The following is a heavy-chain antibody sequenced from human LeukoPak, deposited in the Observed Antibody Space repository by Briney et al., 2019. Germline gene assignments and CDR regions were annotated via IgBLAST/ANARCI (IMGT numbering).Heavy chain of an antibody. D-gene: IGHD3-22*01. J-gene: IGHJ4*02. CDR3: AREGYYDSSGYSIRFSY. V-gene: IGHV3-74*01. CDR2: INSDGRTT. CDR1: AFTFSSYW. Sequence: GGPLRLSCGPSAFTFSSYWMHWVRHAPGKGLVWVSRINSDGRTTIYADSVKGRFTISRDNANNTLYLQMNSLRAEDTAVYYCAREGYYDSSGYSIRFSYWGQGTLVTVSS.